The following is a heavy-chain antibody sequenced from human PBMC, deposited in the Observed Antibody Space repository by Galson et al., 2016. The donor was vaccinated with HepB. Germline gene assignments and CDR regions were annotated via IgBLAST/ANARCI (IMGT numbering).Heavy chain of an antibody. CDR1: GYSFTSYW. CDR2: IDPSDSYT. Sequence: QSGAEVTKPGESLRISCKGSGYSFTSYWISWVRQMPGKGLEWMGRIDPSDSYTNYSPSFQGHVTISVNKSINTAYLQWSSLKASDTAMYYCARLPDYYDSSGYLSILPFDYWGQGTLVTVSS. J-gene: IGHJ4*02. D-gene: IGHD3-22*01. V-gene: IGHV5-10-1*01. CDR3: ARLPDYYDSSGYLSILPFDY.